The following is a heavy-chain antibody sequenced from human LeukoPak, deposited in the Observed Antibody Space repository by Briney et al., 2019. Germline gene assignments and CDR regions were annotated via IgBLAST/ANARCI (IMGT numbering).Heavy chain of an antibody. CDR1: GGSISGYF. CDR3: TRAVCSGGSCYSRDFYYGMDL. D-gene: IGHD2-15*01. CDR2: ISTTGNS. Sequence: PSETLSLTCTVSGGSISGYFWTWIRQPAGKGLEWIGRISTTGNSNYSPSLKSRVTMSLDTSKNQFSLRLSSVTAADTAVYYCTRAVCSGGSCYSRDFYYGMDLWGQGTTVTVSS. V-gene: IGHV4-4*07. J-gene: IGHJ6*02.